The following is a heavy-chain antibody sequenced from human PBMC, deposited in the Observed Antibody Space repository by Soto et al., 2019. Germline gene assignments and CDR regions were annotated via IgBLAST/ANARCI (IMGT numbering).Heavy chain of an antibody. Sequence: GGSLRLSCAASGFTFSSYGMHWVRQAPGKGLEWVAVISYDGSNKYYADSVKGRFTISRDNSKNTLYLQMNSLRAEDTAVYYCAKAPYCGGDCYSEIDYWGQGTLVTVSS. CDR3: AKAPYCGGDCYSEIDY. J-gene: IGHJ4*02. CDR1: GFTFSSYG. D-gene: IGHD2-21*02. CDR2: ISYDGSNK. V-gene: IGHV3-30*18.